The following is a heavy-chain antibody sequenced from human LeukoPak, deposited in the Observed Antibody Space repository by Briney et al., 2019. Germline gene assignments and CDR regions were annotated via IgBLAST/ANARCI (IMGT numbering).Heavy chain of an antibody. D-gene: IGHD5-24*01. CDR1: GFTFSSYA. V-gene: IGHV3-21*01. CDR3: ARSEMGVGDY. CDR2: ISSSSTYI. J-gene: IGHJ4*02. Sequence: GGSLRLSCAASGFTFSSYAMSWVRQAPGKGLEWVSSISSSSTYIYYADSVKGRFTISRDNAKNSLYLQMNSLRAEDTAVFYCARSEMGVGDYWGQGTLVTVSS.